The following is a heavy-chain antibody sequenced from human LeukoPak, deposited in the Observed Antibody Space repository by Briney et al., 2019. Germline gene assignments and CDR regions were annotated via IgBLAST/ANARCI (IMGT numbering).Heavy chain of an antibody. D-gene: IGHD4-4*01. V-gene: IGHV3-23*01. J-gene: IGHJ6*02. CDR1: GFTFSSYA. CDR2: NSGSGSTT. CDR3: AEDSTVSGSIYGMDV. Sequence: GGSLRLSCAASGFTFSSYAVRWVRQAPGKGLEWVSRNSGSGSTTYCADSVKGRFTISRDNSKTTLYLQMNSLRAEDTAVYYCAEDSTVSGSIYGMDVWGQGTTVTVSS.